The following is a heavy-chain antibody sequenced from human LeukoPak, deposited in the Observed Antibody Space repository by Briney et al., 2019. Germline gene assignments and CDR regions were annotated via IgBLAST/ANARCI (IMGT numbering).Heavy chain of an antibody. D-gene: IGHD4-17*01. J-gene: IGHJ3*02. CDR1: GLTFSSYG. Sequence: PGGSLRLSCAASGLTFSSYGMHWVRQAPGKGLEWVAVIWYDGSNKYYADSVKGRFTISRDNSKNTLYLQMNSLRAEDTAVYYCARGNDYGDAFDIWGQGAMVTVSS. CDR3: ARGNDYGDAFDI. V-gene: IGHV3-33*01. CDR2: IWYDGSNK.